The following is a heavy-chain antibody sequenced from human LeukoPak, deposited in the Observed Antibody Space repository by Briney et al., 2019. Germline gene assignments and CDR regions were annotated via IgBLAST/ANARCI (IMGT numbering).Heavy chain of an antibody. J-gene: IGHJ3*02. CDR2: INYSGST. V-gene: IGHV4-59*01. CDR3: ATRGYRGSYFGPHPFDI. D-gene: IGHD1-26*01. CDR1: GGSISNYY. Sequence: SETLSLTCTVSGGSISNYYWSWIRQPPGKGLEWIAYINYSGSTNYNPSLKSRVTISVDTSKNHFSLTLSSVTAEDTAVYYCATRGYRGSYFGPHPFDIWGQGTMVTVSS.